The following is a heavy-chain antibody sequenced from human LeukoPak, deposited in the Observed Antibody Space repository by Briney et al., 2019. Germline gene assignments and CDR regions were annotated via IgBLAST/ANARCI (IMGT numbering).Heavy chain of an antibody. CDR2: IKSSNDGGAI. D-gene: IGHD3-10*01. Sequence: GGSLRLSCAASGFTFSTAWMNWVRQAPGKGLEWVGRIKSSNDGGAIDYAAPVKGRFTISRDDSKNTLYLQMNSLKTEDTAVYYCTTGAGRGYWGQGTLVTVSS. V-gene: IGHV3-15*07. J-gene: IGHJ4*02. CDR1: GFTFSTAW. CDR3: TTGAGRGY.